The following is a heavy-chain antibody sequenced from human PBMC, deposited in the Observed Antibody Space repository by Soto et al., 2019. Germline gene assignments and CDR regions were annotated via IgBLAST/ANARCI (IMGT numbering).Heavy chain of an antibody. Sequence: ASVKVSCKASGYTFTSFGISWVRQAPGQGLEWMGWISAYNGNTNYAQKLQGRVTMTTDTSTSTAYMELRSLRSDDTAVYYCARDQRFKTGTFSPDYYYYYGMDVWGQGTTVTVSS. CDR3: ARDQRFKTGTFSPDYYYYYGMDV. V-gene: IGHV1-18*01. J-gene: IGHJ6*02. CDR1: GYTFTSFG. CDR2: ISAYNGNT. D-gene: IGHD1-1*01.